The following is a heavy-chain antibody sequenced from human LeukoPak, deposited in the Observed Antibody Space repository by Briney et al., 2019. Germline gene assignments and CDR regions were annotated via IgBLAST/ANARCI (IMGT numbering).Heavy chain of an antibody. V-gene: IGHV3-48*03. CDR3: ARALFLGDWFDP. J-gene: IGHJ5*02. D-gene: IGHD3-16*01. Sequence: GGSLRLSCAASGFTFTNYEMTWVRQAPGKGLEWVSYISSSGTTIYYADSVKGRFTISRDNAKNSLYLQMNSLRAEDTAVYYCARALFLGDWFDPWGQGTLVTVSS. CDR2: ISSSGTTI. CDR1: GFTFTNYE.